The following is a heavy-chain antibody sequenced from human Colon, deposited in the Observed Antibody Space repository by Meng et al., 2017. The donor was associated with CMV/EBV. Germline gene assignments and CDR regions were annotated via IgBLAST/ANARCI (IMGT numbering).Heavy chain of an antibody. CDR1: GGSIRNSNYY. CDR3: ASGGVSDYDVSGYFDEYGFDM. CDR2: IYYTGST. Sequence: SETLSLTCAVSGGSIRNSNYYWGWIRQPPGKGLEWIGNIYYTGSTSNNPSLKSRVAISVDKSKNQFYLKLSSVTAADTAVYYCASGGVSDYDVSGYFDEYGFDMLGQGTKVTVSS. D-gene: IGHD3-22*01. J-gene: IGHJ3*02. V-gene: IGHV4-39*07.